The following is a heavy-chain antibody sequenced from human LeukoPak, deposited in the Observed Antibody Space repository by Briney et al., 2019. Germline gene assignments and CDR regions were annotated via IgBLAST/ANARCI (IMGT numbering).Heavy chain of an antibody. CDR3: AADQSIVTGTAVI. V-gene: IGHV1-58*02. CDR2: IVVGSGNT. D-gene: IGHD1-1*01. Sequence: ASVKVSCKASGFTFTSSAMQWVRQARGQRLEWIGWIVVGSGNTNYAQKFQERVTITRDMSTSTAYMELSSLRSEDTAVYYCAADQSIVTGTAVIWGQGTMVTVSS. J-gene: IGHJ3*02. CDR1: GFTFTSSA.